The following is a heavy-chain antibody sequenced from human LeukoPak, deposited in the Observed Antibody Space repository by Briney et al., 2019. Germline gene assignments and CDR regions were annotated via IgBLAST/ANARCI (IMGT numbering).Heavy chain of an antibody. Sequence: PGGSLRLSCAASGFSFNTYPMHWVRQAPGKGLEWVAVISNDGNNKYYADSVKGRSTISRDNSNNTLSLQMNGLRVEDTAVYYCARPDDSESFYRANHYWGRGTLVTVS. CDR2: ISNDGNNK. J-gene: IGHJ4*02. D-gene: IGHD3-10*01. CDR3: ARPDDSESFYRANHY. V-gene: IGHV3-30*04. CDR1: GFSFNTYP.